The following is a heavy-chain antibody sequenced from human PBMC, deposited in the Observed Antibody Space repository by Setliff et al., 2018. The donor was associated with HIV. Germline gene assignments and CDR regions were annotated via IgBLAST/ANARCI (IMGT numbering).Heavy chain of an antibody. V-gene: IGHV4-39*01. CDR2: LHYTWTT. CDR1: GASINSGSHN. D-gene: IGHD2-15*01. Sequence: PSETLSLTCTVSGASINSGSHNWGWIRQPPGKGLEWIATLHYTWTTYYNPSLKSRVTISTDTSKNQFSLKLSSVTAADTAVYYCARRIQLRDSSGRSCWTFDIWGQGTMVTVSS. J-gene: IGHJ3*02. CDR3: ARRIQLRDSSGRSCWTFDI.